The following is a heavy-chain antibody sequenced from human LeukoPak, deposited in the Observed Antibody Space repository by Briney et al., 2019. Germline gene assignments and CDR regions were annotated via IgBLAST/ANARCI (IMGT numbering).Heavy chain of an antibody. CDR2: ISYDGSNK. Sequence: GGSLRLSCAASGFTFSSYGMHWVRQAPGQGLEGVAFISYDGSNKYYAYSVRGRFTISRDKSKNTLDLQMNSLRGEDTAIYYCARDVLRPHYYYMGVWAKGNTVTVSS. V-gene: IGHV3-30*03. CDR3: ARDVLRPHYYYMGV. J-gene: IGHJ6*03. CDR1: GFTFSSYG. D-gene: IGHD2/OR15-2a*01.